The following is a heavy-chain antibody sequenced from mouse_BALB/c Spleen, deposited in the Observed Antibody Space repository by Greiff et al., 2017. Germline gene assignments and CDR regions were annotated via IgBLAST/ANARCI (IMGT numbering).Heavy chain of an antibody. CDR1: GFSLTSYG. CDR3: ARRGATMITTIAMDY. J-gene: IGHJ4*01. Sequence: VMLVESGPGLVAPSQSLSITCTVSGFSLTSYGVHWVRQPPGKGLEWLGVIWAGGSTNYNSALMSRLSISKDNSKSQVFLKMNSLQTDDTAMYYCARRGATMITTIAMDYWGQGTSVTVSS. CDR2: IWAGGST. D-gene: IGHD2-4*01. V-gene: IGHV2-9*02.